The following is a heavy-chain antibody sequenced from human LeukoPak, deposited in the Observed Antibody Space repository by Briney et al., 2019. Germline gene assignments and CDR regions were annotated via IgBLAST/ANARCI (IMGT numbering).Heavy chain of an antibody. CDR1: GSSISSAGYS. J-gene: IGHJ5*02. CDR2: IYWST. Sequence: SETLSLTCAVSGSSISSAGYSWSWIRQPPGKGLEWIGYIYWSTYYNPSLKSRITISLHTSKNQFSLKLSSVTAADTAVYYCARGGDSSGYEGRFDPWGQGTLVTVSS. V-gene: IGHV4-30-4*07. CDR3: ARGGDSSGYEGRFDP. D-gene: IGHD3-22*01.